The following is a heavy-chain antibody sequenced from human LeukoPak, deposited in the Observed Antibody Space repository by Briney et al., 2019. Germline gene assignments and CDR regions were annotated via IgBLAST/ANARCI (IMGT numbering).Heavy chain of an antibody. D-gene: IGHD6-13*01. Sequence: GGSLRLSCAASGFTFSSYAMSWVRQAPGKGLEWVSAISGSGGSTYYADSVKGRFTISRDNAKNSLYLQMNSLRAEDTAVYYCARGLGSSWYFDYWGQGTLVTVSS. J-gene: IGHJ4*02. CDR2: ISGSGGST. CDR3: ARGLGSSWYFDY. V-gene: IGHV3-23*01. CDR1: GFTFSSYA.